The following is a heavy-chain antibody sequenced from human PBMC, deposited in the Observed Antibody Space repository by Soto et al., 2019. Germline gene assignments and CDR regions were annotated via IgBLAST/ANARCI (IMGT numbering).Heavy chain of an antibody. Sequence: QVQLVESGGGVVQPGRSLRLSCAASGFTFSSYAMHWVRQAPGKGLEWVAVISYDGSNKYYADSVKGRFTISRDNSKNTLYLQMNSLRAEDTAVYYCASDGSRYTVAHDAFDIWGQGTMVTVSS. CDR2: ISYDGSNK. V-gene: IGHV3-30-3*01. J-gene: IGHJ3*02. D-gene: IGHD3-3*01. CDR1: GFTFSSYA. CDR3: ASDGSRYTVAHDAFDI.